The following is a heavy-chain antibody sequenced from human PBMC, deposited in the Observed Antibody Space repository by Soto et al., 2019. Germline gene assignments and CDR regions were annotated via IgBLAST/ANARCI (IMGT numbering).Heavy chain of an antibody. V-gene: IGHV1-69*01. J-gene: IGHJ4*02. CDR2: IIPIFDTA. CDR1: GGTFNNFA. CDR3: ARDVGLRQQLFVFDT. Sequence: QVQLVQSGAEVKGPGSSVKVSCKAFGGTFNNFAFSWVRQAPGQGLEWMGGIIPIFDTANYAQSFQCRVTITADESTGTVYMELTSLRARGTASYYGARDVGLRQQLFVFDTWGEGTLVTASS. D-gene: IGHD6-13*01.